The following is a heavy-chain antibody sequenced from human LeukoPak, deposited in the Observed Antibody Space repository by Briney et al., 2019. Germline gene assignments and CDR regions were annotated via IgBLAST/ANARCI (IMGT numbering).Heavy chain of an antibody. CDR2: IYGGGST. J-gene: IGHJ6*03. CDR1: GLTVSSNF. Sequence: GGSLRLSCAATGLTVSSNFMSWVRQAPGKGLEWVSVIYGGGSTYYADSVKGRFTISRDNSKNTLYLQMSSLRAEDTAVYYCAKAGYSDYPYYYYYMDVWGKGTTVTVSS. V-gene: IGHV3-53*01. CDR3: AKAGYSDYPYYYYYMDV. D-gene: IGHD4-11*01.